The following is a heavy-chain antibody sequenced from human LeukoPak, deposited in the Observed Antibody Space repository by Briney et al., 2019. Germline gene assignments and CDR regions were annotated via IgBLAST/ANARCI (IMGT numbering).Heavy chain of an antibody. Sequence: GGSLRLSCAASGFTVSSNYMSWVRQAPGKGLEWVSVIYSGGSTYYADSVKGRFTISRDNSKNTLYLQMNSLRAEDTAVYYCARDTTVVTGGGYFDYWGQGTLVTVSS. V-gene: IGHV3-66*02. CDR2: IYSGGST. D-gene: IGHD4-23*01. CDR1: GFTVSSNY. J-gene: IGHJ4*02. CDR3: ARDTTVVTGGGYFDY.